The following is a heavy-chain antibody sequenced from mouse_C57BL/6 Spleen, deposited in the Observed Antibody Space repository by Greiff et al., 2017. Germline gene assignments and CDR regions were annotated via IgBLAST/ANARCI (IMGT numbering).Heavy chain of an antibody. J-gene: IGHJ1*03. D-gene: IGHD2-5*01. CDR1: GFNIKDDY. Sequence: EVKLVESGAELVRPGASVKLSCTASGFNIKDDYMHWVKQRPEQGLEWIGWIDPENGDTEYASKFQGKATITADTSSNTAYLQLSSLTSEDTAVYYCTTTIVTTEWYFDVWGTGTTVTVSS. CDR3: TTTIVTTEWYFDV. V-gene: IGHV14-4*01. CDR2: IDPENGDT.